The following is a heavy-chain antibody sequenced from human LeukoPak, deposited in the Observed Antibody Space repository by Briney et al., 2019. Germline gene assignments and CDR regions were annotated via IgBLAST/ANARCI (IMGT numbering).Heavy chain of an antibody. CDR3: AKDLADGYSSSWYVGDY. V-gene: IGHV1-69*04. J-gene: IGHJ4*02. CDR2: IIPILGIS. Sequence: GGSVRLSCKASGCTFSNYAISWVRQSPGQGLEWVGRIIPILGISNYAEKFQGRVTITADKSTTTAYMEMSSLRSEDTAVYYCAKDLADGYSSSWYVGDYWGQGTLVTVSS. CDR1: GCTFSNYA. D-gene: IGHD6-13*01.